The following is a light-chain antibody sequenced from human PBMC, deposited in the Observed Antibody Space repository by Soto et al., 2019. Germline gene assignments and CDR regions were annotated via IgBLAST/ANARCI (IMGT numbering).Light chain of an antibody. V-gene: IGLV2-14*01. CDR3: SSYTGSSTS. CDR2: DVT. J-gene: IGLJ7*01. Sequence: QSVLTQPASVSGSPGQSITISCTGTSSDVGRYNYVSWYQQHPGKAPKLIIYDVTYRPSGVSDRFSGSKSGSTASLTISGLQAEDEADYYCSSYTGSSTSFGGGTQLTVL. CDR1: SSDVGRYNY.